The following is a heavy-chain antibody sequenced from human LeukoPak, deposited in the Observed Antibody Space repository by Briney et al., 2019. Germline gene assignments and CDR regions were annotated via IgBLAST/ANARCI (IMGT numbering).Heavy chain of an antibody. CDR1: GGSISSYY. V-gene: IGHV4-59*01. Sequence: PSETLSLTCTVSGGSISSYYWSWIRQPPGKGLEWIGYIYYSGSTNYNPSLKSRVTISVDTSRNQFSLKLSSGTAADTAVYYCARGRRADFDYWGQGTLVTVSS. CDR2: IYYSGST. CDR3: ARGRRADFDY. J-gene: IGHJ4*02.